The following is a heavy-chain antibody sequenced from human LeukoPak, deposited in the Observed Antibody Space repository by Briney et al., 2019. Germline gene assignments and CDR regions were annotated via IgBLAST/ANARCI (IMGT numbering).Heavy chain of an antibody. J-gene: IGHJ4*02. CDR2: ISSSGSTI. V-gene: IGHV3-48*03. Sequence: GGSLRLSCAASGFTLSSYEMNWVRQAPGKGLEWVSYISSSGSTIYYADSVKGRFTISRDNAKNSLYLQMNSLRAEDTAVYYCARDIAVAGLNDYWGQGTLVTVSS. CDR3: ARDIAVAGLNDY. CDR1: GFTLSSYE. D-gene: IGHD6-19*01.